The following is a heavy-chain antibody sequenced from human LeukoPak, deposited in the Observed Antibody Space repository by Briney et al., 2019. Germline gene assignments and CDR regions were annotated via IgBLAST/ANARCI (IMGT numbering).Heavy chain of an antibody. J-gene: IGHJ4*02. Sequence: GGSLRLSCEASGFPFSSYVMSWVRQAPGKGLEWIAYINHNAEMIFYPDFVKGRFTISRDNAKNSLYLQMNALRDVDTAIYYCARDHDWAFDLWGQGTLVTVSS. CDR2: INHNAEMI. CDR3: ARDHDWAFDL. D-gene: IGHD3-9*01. CDR1: GFPFSSYV. V-gene: IGHV3-48*02.